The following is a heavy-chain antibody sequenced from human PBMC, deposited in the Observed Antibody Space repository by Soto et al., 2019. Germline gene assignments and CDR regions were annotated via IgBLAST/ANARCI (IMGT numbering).Heavy chain of an antibody. D-gene: IGHD6-13*01. CDR1: GGSISSYY. CDR2: IYTSGST. J-gene: IGHJ6*02. Sequence: PSETLSLTCTVSGGSISSYYWRWIRQAAGNRLERIARIYTSGSTNYNPSLKSRVTMSVETSKNQFSLKLSSVTAADTAVYYCAREGLIAAAGPTSGSYYYYGMDVWGQGTTVTVSS. CDR3: AREGLIAAAGPTSGSYYYYGMDV. V-gene: IGHV4-4*07.